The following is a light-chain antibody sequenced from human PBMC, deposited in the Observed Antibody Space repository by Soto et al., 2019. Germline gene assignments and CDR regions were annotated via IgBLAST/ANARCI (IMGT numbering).Light chain of an antibody. Sequence: ETVMTQSPATLSVSPGERATLSCRASQTIGDNLAWYKQKPGRAPSLLIYGASTRATGIPARFSGSGSGIELTRTISSLQSEDFSVYYGQHYDNWPPPFGQGTKVEI. V-gene: IGKV3-15*01. CDR3: QHYDNWPPP. CDR2: GAS. J-gene: IGKJ1*01. CDR1: QTIGDN.